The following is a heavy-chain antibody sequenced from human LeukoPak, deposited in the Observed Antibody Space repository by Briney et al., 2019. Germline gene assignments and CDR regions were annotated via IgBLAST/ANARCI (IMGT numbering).Heavy chain of an antibody. D-gene: IGHD3-10*01. Sequence: GGSLRLSCAASGFTFSSYAMHWVRQAPGEGLEWVANIKQDGGEKYYVDSVKGRFTISRDNAKNSLYLQMNSLRAEDTAVYYCAGDNGLWFGEPLDAFDIWGQGTMVTVSS. CDR1: GFTFSSYA. V-gene: IGHV3-7*01. CDR3: AGDNGLWFGEPLDAFDI. CDR2: IKQDGGEK. J-gene: IGHJ3*02.